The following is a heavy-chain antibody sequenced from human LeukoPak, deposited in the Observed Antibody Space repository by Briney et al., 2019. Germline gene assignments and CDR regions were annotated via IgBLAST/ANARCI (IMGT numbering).Heavy chain of an antibody. J-gene: IGHJ3*02. CDR1: GGSISSYY. CDR3: AMTTVTSLDAFDI. V-gene: IGHV4-4*07. Sequence: SETLTLTCTVSGGSISSYYWSWIRQPAGKGLEWIGRIYTSGSTNYNPSLKSRVTISVDTSKNQFSLKLSSVTAADTAVYYCAMTTVTSLDAFDIWGQGTMVTVSS. D-gene: IGHD4-17*01. CDR2: IYTSGST.